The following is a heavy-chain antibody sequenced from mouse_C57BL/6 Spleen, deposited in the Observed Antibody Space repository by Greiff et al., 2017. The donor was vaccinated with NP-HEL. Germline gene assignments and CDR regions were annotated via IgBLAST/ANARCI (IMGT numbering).Heavy chain of an antibody. CDR3: ARHGSSPYYAMDY. CDR1: GFTFSDYG. Sequence: DVQLVESGGGLVKPGGSLKLSCAASGFTFSDYGMHWVRQAPEKGLEWVAYISSGSSTIYYADTVKGRFTISRDNAKNTLFLQMTSLRSEDTAMYYCARHGSSPYYAMDYWGQGTSVTVSS. V-gene: IGHV5-17*01. CDR2: ISSGSSTI. D-gene: IGHD1-1*01. J-gene: IGHJ4*01.